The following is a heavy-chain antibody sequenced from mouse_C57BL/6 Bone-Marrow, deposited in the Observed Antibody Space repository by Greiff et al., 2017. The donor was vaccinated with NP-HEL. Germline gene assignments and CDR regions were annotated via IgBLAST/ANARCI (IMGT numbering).Heavy chain of an antibody. V-gene: IGHV1-84*01. CDR2: IYPGCGNT. D-gene: IGHD3-3*01. CDR3: GTWDRYYFDY. CDR1: GYTFTDYY. Sequence: VQLQESGPELVKPGASVKISCTASGYTFTDYYLNWVKQRPGQGLEWIGWIYPGCGNTKYNEKFKGKAPLTVATSSSTAYMQLSSLTSEDAADYFCGTWDRYYFDYWGQGTTLTVSS. J-gene: IGHJ2*01.